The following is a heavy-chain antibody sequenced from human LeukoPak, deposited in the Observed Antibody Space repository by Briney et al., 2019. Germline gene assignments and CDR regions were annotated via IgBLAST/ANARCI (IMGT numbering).Heavy chain of an antibody. Sequence: GGSLRLSCAASGFTFSNYAMSWVRQAPGKGLEWVSAIGGRDGSTYYADSVKGRFTISRDNSKNTLYVQMNSLRAEDTAVYYCAKGHYYGSGSLDYWGQGTLVTVSS. V-gene: IGHV3-23*01. D-gene: IGHD3-10*01. CDR2: IGGRDGST. CDR3: AKGHYYGSGSLDY. CDR1: GFTFSNYA. J-gene: IGHJ4*02.